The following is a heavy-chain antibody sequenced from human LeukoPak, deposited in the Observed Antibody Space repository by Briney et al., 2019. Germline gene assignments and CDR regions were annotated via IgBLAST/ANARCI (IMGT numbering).Heavy chain of an antibody. CDR2: ISSSGDST. J-gene: IGHJ4*02. V-gene: IGHV3-23*01. D-gene: IGHD1-26*01. CDR1: GFTFSSYA. CDR3: AKATEGATGGSFDY. Sequence: GGSLRLSCAASGFTFSSYAMRWVRQAPGKGLEWVSGISSSGDSTYYGDSVKGRFTISRDNSKNTLYLQMNSLRAEDTAVYYCAKATEGATGGSFDYWGQGTLVTVSS.